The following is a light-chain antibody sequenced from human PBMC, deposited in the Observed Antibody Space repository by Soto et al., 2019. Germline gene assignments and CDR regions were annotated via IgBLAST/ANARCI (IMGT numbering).Light chain of an antibody. CDR2: HVS. CDR1: SSDIGHYDC. V-gene: IGLV2-14*03. CDR3: CSLTTSHTYG. J-gene: IGLJ1*01. Sequence: QSALTQPASVSGSPGQSITISCTGTSSDIGHYDCVSWYRQYPGKASKLMSYHVSYRPSGGSNRDSGSKSGTSASLTISGPQADDEADYYCCSLTTSHTYGFGSGTKVTVL.